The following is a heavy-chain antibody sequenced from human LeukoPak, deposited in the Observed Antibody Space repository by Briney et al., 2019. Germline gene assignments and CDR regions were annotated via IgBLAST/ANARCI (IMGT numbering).Heavy chain of an antibody. Sequence: PGGSLRLSCLTSGFSLSTNAMSWVRQAPGKGLEWVSGISGSGASTYYADSVKGRFTISRDDSRNSLYLQMNSLRAEDTAVYYCARGRNLRFLEWLLSAGVPYYFDYWGQGTLVTVSS. CDR2: ISGSGAST. J-gene: IGHJ4*02. V-gene: IGHV3-23*01. CDR1: GFSLSTNA. D-gene: IGHD3-3*01. CDR3: ARGRNLRFLEWLLSAGVPYYFDY.